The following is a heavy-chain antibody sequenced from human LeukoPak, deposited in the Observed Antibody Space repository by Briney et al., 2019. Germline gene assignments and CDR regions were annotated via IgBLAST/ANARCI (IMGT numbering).Heavy chain of an antibody. CDR1: GGSFSTYY. J-gene: IGHJ4*02. CDR2: IYYSGST. CDR3: ARENSYYDSTGYYYGSGYFDY. D-gene: IGHD3-22*01. Sequence: KASETLSLTCTVSGGSFSTYYWSWIRQPPGKGLEWIGYIYYSGSTNYNPSLQSRVTISVDTSKNQFSLRLNSVTAADTAVYYCARENSYYDSTGYYYGSGYFDYWGQGTLVTVSS. V-gene: IGHV4-59*01.